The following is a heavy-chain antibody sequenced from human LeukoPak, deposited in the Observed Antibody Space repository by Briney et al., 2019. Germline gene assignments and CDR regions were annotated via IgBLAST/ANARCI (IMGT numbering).Heavy chain of an antibody. Sequence: SVKVSCKASGGTFSSYAISWVRQAPGQGLEWMGGIIPIFGTANYAQKFQGRVTITADESTSTAYMELSSLRSEDTAVYYCARDLTIFGVVPPLQHWGQGTLVTVSS. CDR3: ARDLTIFGVVPPLQH. J-gene: IGHJ1*01. V-gene: IGHV1-69*13. CDR2: IIPIFGTA. CDR1: GGTFSSYA. D-gene: IGHD3-3*01.